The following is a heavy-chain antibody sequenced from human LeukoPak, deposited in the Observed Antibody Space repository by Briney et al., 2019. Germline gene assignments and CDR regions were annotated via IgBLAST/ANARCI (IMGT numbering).Heavy chain of an antibody. CDR3: AAVPWELRAFDI. CDR1: GFTFTSSA. D-gene: IGHD1-26*01. CDR2: IVVGSGNT. J-gene: IGHJ3*02. Sequence: SVKVSCKASGFTFTSSAMQWVRQARGQRLERIGWIVVGSGNTNYAQKFQARVTITRDMSTSTAYMELSSLRSEDTAVYNCAAVPWELRAFDIWGQGTMVTVSS. V-gene: IGHV1-58*02.